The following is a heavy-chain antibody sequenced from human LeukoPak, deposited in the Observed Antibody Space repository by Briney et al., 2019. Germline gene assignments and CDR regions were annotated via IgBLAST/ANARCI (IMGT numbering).Heavy chain of an antibody. CDR2: INPNSGGT. V-gene: IGHV1-2*06. CDR1: GYTFTGYY. D-gene: IGHD3-10*01. CDR3: ARAPLGYNWFDP. J-gene: IGHJ5*02. Sequence: ASVKVSCKASGYTFTGYYMHWVRQAPGQGLEWMGRINPNSGGTDYAQKFQGRVTMTKDTSISTGYMELSRLRSDDTAVYYCARAPLGYNWFDPWGQGTLVTVSS.